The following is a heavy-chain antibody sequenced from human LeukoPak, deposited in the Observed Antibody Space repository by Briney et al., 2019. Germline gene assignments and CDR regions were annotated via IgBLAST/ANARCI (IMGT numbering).Heavy chain of an antibody. CDR2: IIPVLNIT. Sequence: SVKVSCKTSGGTFSSSAITWVRQAPGQGLEWMGRIIPVLNITTYAQKFQGRVTITADTSTSTVYMELSSLRSEETAVYYCAKDQGLTAPPPYGLDVWGQGTSVIVTS. CDR3: AKDQGLTAPPPYGLDV. J-gene: IGHJ6*02. D-gene: IGHD5-18*01. CDR1: GGTFSSSA. V-gene: IGHV1-69*04.